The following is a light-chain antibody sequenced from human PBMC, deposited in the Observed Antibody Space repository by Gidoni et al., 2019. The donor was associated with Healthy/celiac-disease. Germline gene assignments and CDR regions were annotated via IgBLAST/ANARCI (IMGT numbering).Light chain of an antibody. CDR3: QNYNNWPYT. CDR1: QSVSSN. V-gene: IGKV3-15*01. CDR2: GAS. Sequence: IVMTQSPATLSVSPGERATIACRASQSVSSNLAWYQQKPGQAPRLLIYGASTRDTGIPARFSGSVSGTEFTPSITSLLSKEFAVYFCQNYNNWPYTFGQGTKLEIK. J-gene: IGKJ2*01.